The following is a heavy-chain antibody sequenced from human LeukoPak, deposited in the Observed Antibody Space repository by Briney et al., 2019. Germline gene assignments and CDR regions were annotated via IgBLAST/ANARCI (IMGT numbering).Heavy chain of an antibody. D-gene: IGHD3-10*01. V-gene: IGHV3-66*01. CDR2: IYSGGST. J-gene: IGHJ4*02. CDR3: ATDIIRGVMDY. Sequence: QVGGSLRLSCAASGFTVSSNYMNWVRQAPGKGLEWVSVIYSGGSTYFADSVKGRFTISRDNAKNSLYLQMNSLRAEDTAVYYCATDIIRGVMDYWGQGSLVTVSS. CDR1: GFTVSSNY.